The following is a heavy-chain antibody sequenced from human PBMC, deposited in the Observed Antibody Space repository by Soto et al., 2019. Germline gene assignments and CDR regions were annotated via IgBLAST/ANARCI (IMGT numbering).Heavy chain of an antibody. CDR2: IGGSGIST. CDR3: AKSYGFFKSNTGQLDAHDI. Sequence: PRGSLRVSYAASGFSFSNYAMNWVRQTPGKRIEWVSTIGGSGISTYYADSVKGRFTISRDNSKNTLYLQMNSLRAEDTAVYYCAKSYGFFKSNTGQLDAHDISGQGTTVT. J-gene: IGHJ3*02. CDR1: GFSFSNYA. D-gene: IGHD3-10*01. V-gene: IGHV3-23*01.